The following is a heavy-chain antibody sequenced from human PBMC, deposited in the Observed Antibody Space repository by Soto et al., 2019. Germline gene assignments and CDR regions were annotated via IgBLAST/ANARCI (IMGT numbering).Heavy chain of an antibody. CDR3: TTDSLFTGQLVRMDN. D-gene: IGHD3-9*01. Sequence: GGSLRLSCAASGFTFSSYVMDWVRQAPGKGLEWVGRIKSKTDGGTTDFAAPVKGRFAISRDDSRDVVYMEMYSLKTDDTAVYFCTTDSLFTGQLVRMDNWGHGTLVTVS. CDR2: IKSKTDGGTT. J-gene: IGHJ4*01. V-gene: IGHV3-15*07. CDR1: GFTFSSYV.